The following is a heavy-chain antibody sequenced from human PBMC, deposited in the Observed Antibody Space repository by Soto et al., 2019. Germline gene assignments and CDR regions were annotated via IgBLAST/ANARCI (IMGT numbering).Heavy chain of an antibody. D-gene: IGHD3-22*01. Sequence: QVQLVQSGAEVKKPGSSVKVSCKASGGTFSSYTISWVRQAPGQGFEWIGRIIPILGIANYAQKFQGRVTITADKSTRTAYMEWSSLRSEDTAVYYCASRYESSDYWGQGTRVTFSS. CDR3: ASRYESSDY. CDR1: GGTFSSYT. J-gene: IGHJ4*02. CDR2: IIPILGIA. V-gene: IGHV1-69*02.